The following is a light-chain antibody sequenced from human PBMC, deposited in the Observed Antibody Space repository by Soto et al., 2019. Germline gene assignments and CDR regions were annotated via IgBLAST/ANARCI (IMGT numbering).Light chain of an antibody. J-gene: IGKJ1*01. CDR2: DAS. CDR1: QSVSTTY. CDR3: QQHGNSPRT. V-gene: IGKV3-20*01. Sequence: IVFTQDPGTLSLSHGARATLSCRASQSVSTTYLAWDQQKPGQAPRLLIYDASSRATGIPDRFSGSGSGTDFTLTISRLEPEDFAVYYCQQHGNSPRTFGQGTKV.